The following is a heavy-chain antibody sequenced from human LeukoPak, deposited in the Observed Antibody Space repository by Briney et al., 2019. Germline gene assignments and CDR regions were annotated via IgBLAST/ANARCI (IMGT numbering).Heavy chain of an antibody. V-gene: IGHV3-30*04. J-gene: IGHJ5*02. CDR2: VSYDGSNK. Sequence: PGGSLRLSCAASGFTFSSYAMHWDRQAPGKGLEWVAVVSYDGSNKYYADSVKGRFTISRDNSKNTLYLQMNSLRAEDTAVYYCARAETVSWFDPWGQGTLVTVSS. CDR1: GFTFSSYA. CDR3: ARAETVSWFDP.